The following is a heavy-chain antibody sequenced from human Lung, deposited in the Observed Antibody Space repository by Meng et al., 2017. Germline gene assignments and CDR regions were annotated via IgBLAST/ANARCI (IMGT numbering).Heavy chain of an antibody. CDR1: GYTFSNYS. D-gene: IGHD2-15*01. CDR2: ISSDSRYR. Sequence: EVQLVESGGGLVTPVGSMRLSRAASGYTFSNYSMNWVRQAPGKGLEWVSSISSDSRYRFYADSVKGRFTISRDNAKNSLYLQMHSLRPEDTAVFYCARFETVGVATGDFWGQGTLVTVSS. CDR3: ARFETVGVATGDF. J-gene: IGHJ4*02. V-gene: IGHV3-21*01.